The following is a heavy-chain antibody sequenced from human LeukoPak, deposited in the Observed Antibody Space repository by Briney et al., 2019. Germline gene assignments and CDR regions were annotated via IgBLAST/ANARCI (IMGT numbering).Heavy chain of an antibody. D-gene: IGHD2-2*01. Sequence: GGSLRLSCTASGFAFDEHGMSWVRQVPGKGLEWVSGINWSGGSTGYADPLRGRFTISRDNAKNSLYLQMDSLRAEDTALYYCARAPITSPFYFDYWAREPWSPSPQ. CDR1: GFAFDEHG. J-gene: IGHJ4*02. CDR2: INWSGGST. CDR3: ARAPITSPFYFDY. V-gene: IGHV3-20*04.